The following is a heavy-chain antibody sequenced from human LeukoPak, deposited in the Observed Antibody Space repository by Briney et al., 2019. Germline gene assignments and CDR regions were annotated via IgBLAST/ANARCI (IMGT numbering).Heavy chain of an antibody. J-gene: IGHJ4*02. CDR1: VYTSTGYY. V-gene: IGHV1-2*02. Sequence: EASVKVSCMASVYTSTGYYMYWGRQAPGQGLEWMGWINPNSGGTNYAQKFQGRVTMTRDTTISTAYMELSRLRSDVTAVYYCARDRYKVGASRGVDYWGQGALVTVSS. D-gene: IGHD1-14*01. CDR3: ARDRYKVGASRGVDY. CDR2: INPNSGGT.